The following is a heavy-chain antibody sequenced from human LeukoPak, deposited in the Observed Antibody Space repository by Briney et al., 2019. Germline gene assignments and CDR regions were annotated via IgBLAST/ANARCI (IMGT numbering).Heavy chain of an antibody. J-gene: IGHJ4*02. CDR3: AREWELWYYFDH. CDR2: INPSGGST. Sequence: ASVKASCKASGYTFTSYYMHWVRQAPGQGLEWMGIINPSGGSTSYAQKFQGRVTMTRDTSTSTVYMELSSLRSEDTAVYYCAREWELWYYFDHWGQGTLVTVSS. V-gene: IGHV1-46*01. D-gene: IGHD1-26*01. CDR1: GYTFTSYY.